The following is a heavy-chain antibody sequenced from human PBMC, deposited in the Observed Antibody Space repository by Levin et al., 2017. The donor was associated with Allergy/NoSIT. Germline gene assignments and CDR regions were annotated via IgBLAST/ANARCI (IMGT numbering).Heavy chain of an antibody. CDR1: GFTFSSYS. D-gene: IGHD6-13*01. CDR3: ARESSPRYSSSWFT. V-gene: IGHV3-21*01. CDR2: ISSSSSYI. J-gene: IGHJ5*02. Sequence: GESLKISCAASGFTFSSYSMNWVRQAPGKGLEWVSSISSSSSYIYYADSVKGRFTISRDNAKNSLYLQMNSLRAEDTAVYYCARESSPRYSSSWFTWGQGTLVTVSS.